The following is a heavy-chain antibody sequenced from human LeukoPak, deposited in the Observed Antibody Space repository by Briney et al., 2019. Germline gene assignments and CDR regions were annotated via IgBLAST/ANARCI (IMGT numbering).Heavy chain of an antibody. V-gene: IGHV3-33*08. CDR3: ARGTEQWLAWHPDDAFDI. CDR2: IWYDGSNK. Sequence: PEGSLRLSCAASGFTFSSYGMHWVRQAPGKGLEWVAVIWYDGSNKYYADSVKGRFTISRDNSKNTLYLQMNSLRAEDTAVYYCARGTEQWLAWHPDDAFDIWGQGTMVTVSS. CDR1: GFTFSSYG. D-gene: IGHD6-19*01. J-gene: IGHJ3*02.